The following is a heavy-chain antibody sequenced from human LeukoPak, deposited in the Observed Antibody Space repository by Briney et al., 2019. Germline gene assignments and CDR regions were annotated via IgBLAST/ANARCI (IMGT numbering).Heavy chain of an antibody. CDR3: ARDGDSSPFDY. CDR1: GGSISSGDYY. V-gene: IGHV4-30-4*01. J-gene: IGHJ4*01. CDR2: IYYSGST. D-gene: IGHD3-22*01. Sequence: SETLSLTCTVSGGSISSGDYYWSWIRQPPGKGLEWIGYIYYSGSTYYNPSLKSRVTISVDTSKNQFSLKLSSVSAADTAVYYCARDGDSSPFDYWGQEPWSPSPQ.